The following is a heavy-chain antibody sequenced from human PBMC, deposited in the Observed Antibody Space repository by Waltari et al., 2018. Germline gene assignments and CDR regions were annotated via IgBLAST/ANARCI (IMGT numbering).Heavy chain of an antibody. CDR2: INPKTGGT. CDR3: ARVIYSSGWNPIDF. J-gene: IGHJ4*02. V-gene: IGHV1-2*02. Sequence: QVQLVQSGAEVKKPGASVTVSCTASGYTFPAYYMHWVRLAPGQGLEWMGWINPKTGGTRIAQKFQGRVTVTSDASITTGYMELTSLRSDDTALYYCARVIYSSGWNPIDFWGQGTLVTVSS. CDR1: GYTFPAYY. D-gene: IGHD6-19*01.